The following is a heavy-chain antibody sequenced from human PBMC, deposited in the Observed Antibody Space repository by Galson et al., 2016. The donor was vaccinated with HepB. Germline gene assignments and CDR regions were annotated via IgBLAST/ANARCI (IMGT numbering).Heavy chain of an antibody. V-gene: IGHV2-5*02. Sequence: PALVKPTQTLTLTCTLSGFSLSSSGVAVGWVRQPPGKALEWLGVIYWDDDKRYSPFLASRLTITRDISKSQVVLTVTNMDPVDTATYFCVVLRGSQPWGWGQGALVTVSS. J-gene: IGHJ4*02. D-gene: IGHD3-16*01. CDR3: VVLRGSQPWG. CDR1: GFSLSSSGVA. CDR2: IYWDDDK.